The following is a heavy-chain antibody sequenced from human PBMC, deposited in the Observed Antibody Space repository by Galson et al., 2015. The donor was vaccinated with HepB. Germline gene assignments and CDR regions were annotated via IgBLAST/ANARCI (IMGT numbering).Heavy chain of an antibody. CDR2: ISNSGSHT. Sequence: SLRLSCAASGFIFSTYSMNLVRQAPGKGLEWVSSISNSGSHTYYADSVKGRFTISRDNAKTSLYLQMNSLRAEDTAVYYCARLTSSSSDPSDYWGQGTLVTVSS. CDR3: ARLTSSSSDPSDY. J-gene: IGHJ4*02. D-gene: IGHD6-6*01. CDR1: GFIFSTYS. V-gene: IGHV3-21*03.